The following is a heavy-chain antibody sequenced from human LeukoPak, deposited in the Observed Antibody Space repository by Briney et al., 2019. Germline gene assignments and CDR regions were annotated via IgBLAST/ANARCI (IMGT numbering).Heavy chain of an antibody. V-gene: IGHV4-39*01. Sequence: SETLSLTCTVSGGSISGSCCYWGWIRQTPGKDLEWIGSTSYSGSTHYNPSLKSRVTVSVDTSKNQFFLNLSSVTAADTAVYYCSRTTGDSAIIAAHWGQGTLVTVSS. CDR2: TSYSGST. CDR3: SRTTGDSAIIAAH. CDR1: GGSISGSCCY. D-gene: IGHD3-16*01. J-gene: IGHJ4*02.